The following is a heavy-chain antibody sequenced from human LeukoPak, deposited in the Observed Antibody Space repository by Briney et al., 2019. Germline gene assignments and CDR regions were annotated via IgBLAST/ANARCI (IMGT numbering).Heavy chain of an antibody. Sequence: SETLSLTCAVYGGSFSGYYWSWIRQPPGKGLEWIGEINHSGSPNYNPSLMSRVTISVDTSKNQFSLKLSSVTAADTAVYYCARSPPNYDSSDYYDHFDYWGQGTLVTVSS. CDR1: GGSFSGYY. V-gene: IGHV4-34*01. J-gene: IGHJ4*02. CDR2: INHSGSP. D-gene: IGHD3-22*01. CDR3: ARSPPNYDSSDYYDHFDY.